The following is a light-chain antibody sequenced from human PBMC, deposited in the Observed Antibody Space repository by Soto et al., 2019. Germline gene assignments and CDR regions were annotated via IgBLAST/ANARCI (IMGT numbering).Light chain of an antibody. CDR3: QQYNKWPQT. V-gene: IGKV3-15*01. Sequence: EIVLTQSPGTLSLSPGERATLSCRASQSVSSSYLAWYQQKPGQAPRLLIYGASKRAIGRPARFSGSGSGTEFTLTITSLQSEDFAVYYCQQYNKWPQTFGQGTKVDIK. J-gene: IGKJ1*01. CDR1: QSVSSSY. CDR2: GAS.